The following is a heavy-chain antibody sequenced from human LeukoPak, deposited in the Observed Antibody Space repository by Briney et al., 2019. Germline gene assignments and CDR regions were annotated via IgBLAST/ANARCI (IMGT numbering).Heavy chain of an antibody. CDR3: AGGRSYSSSWPFDY. J-gene: IGHJ4*02. D-gene: IGHD6-13*01. CDR2: IYHSGST. CDR1: GGSISSGGYY. V-gene: IGHV4-30-2*01. Sequence: TLSLTCTVSGGSISSGGYYWSWIRQPPGKGLEWIGYIYHSGSTYYNPSLKSRVTISVDRSKNQFSLKLSSVTAADTAVYYCAGGRSYSSSWPFDYWGQGTLVTVSS.